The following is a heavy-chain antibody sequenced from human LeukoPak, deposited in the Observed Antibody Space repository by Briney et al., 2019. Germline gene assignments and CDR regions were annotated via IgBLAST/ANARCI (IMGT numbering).Heavy chain of an antibody. V-gene: IGHV3-23*01. J-gene: IGHJ4*02. Sequence: GGSLRLSCAASEFLFNNYAMNWIRQAPGKGLEWVSSMSGNGDSTYYADSVKGRFTISRDTSKNTVYLQMSSLRAEDTAVYYCAKDGGELGYCSSTSCLYYFDYWGQGTLVTVSS. CDR1: EFLFNNYA. CDR3: AKDGGELGYCSSTSCLYYFDY. D-gene: IGHD2-2*01. CDR2: MSGNGDST.